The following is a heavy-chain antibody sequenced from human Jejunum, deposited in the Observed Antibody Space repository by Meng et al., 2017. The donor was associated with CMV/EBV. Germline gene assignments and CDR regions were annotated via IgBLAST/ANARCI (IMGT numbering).Heavy chain of an antibody. J-gene: IGHJ5*02. D-gene: IGHD2-2*01. V-gene: IGHV4-4*02. Sequence: CAVSGGSISSSNWWSRVRQPPGKGLEWIGFIYYSGXTYYNPSLKSRVTISVDTSKNQFSLRLSSVTAADTAVYYCARTQDCTSTSCYTGFDPWGQGTLVTVSS. CDR3: ARTQDCTSTSCYTGFDP. CDR1: GGSISSSNW. CDR2: IYYSGXT.